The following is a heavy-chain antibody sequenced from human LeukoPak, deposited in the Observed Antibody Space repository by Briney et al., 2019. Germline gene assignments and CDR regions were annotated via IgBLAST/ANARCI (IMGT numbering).Heavy chain of an antibody. CDR3: AKTDYGHYSGFEV. CDR2: MYLSGTT. Sequence: SETLSLTCTVSGGSISSYSWGWIRQPPGKGLEWIGSMYLSGTTYYNPSLKSRVTISVDKSKNQFSLKVDFVTAADTAVYFCAKTDYGHYSGFEVWGQGIMVTVSS. D-gene: IGHD4-17*01. V-gene: IGHV4-59*04. J-gene: IGHJ3*01. CDR1: GGSISSYS.